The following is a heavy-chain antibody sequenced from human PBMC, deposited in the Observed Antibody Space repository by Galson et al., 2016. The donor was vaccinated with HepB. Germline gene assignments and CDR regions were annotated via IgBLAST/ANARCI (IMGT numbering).Heavy chain of an antibody. V-gene: IGHV1-18*04. Sequence: SVKVSCKALDYTSTKHDISWVRQAPGQGLEWMGRISLYNGDTKYAQKFLGRVTLTTDTSTSTAYMELRTLRSDDTAVYYRATLTGRHRDWFDPWGQGTLVTVSS. CDR3: ATLTGRHRDWFDP. J-gene: IGHJ5*02. CDR1: DYTSTKHD. CDR2: ISLYNGDT. D-gene: IGHD1-20*01.